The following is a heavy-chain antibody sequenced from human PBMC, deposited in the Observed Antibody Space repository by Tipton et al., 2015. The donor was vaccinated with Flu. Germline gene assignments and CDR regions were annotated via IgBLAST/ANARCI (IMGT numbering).Heavy chain of an antibody. CDR1: GFTFDSYA. CDR3: AKNNGPRSYKYGMDV. CDR2: ISWNSDI. J-gene: IGHJ6*02. Sequence: SLRLSCAASGFTFDSYAMHWVRQAPGKGLEWVSGISWNSDIDYADSVKGRFTISRDNARNSLYLQMNSLRVEDTAFYYCAKNNGPRSYKYGMDVWSQGTTVTVSS. V-gene: IGHV3-9*01. D-gene: IGHD1-14*01.